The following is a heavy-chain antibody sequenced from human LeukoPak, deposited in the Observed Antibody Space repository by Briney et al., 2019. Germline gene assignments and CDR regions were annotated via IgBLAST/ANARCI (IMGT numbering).Heavy chain of an antibody. J-gene: IGHJ4*02. D-gene: IGHD1-14*01. CDR1: GFTFSRYS. CDR3: VRDSNLSFDY. CDR2: INNDGTAT. V-gene: IGHV3-74*03. Sequence: GGSLRLSCAASGFTFSRYSMKWVRQAPGKGLVWVSHINNDGTATTYADSVKGRFTISRDNAKNTLYLQMNSLRAEDTAVYYCVRDSNLSFDYWGQGTLVTVSS.